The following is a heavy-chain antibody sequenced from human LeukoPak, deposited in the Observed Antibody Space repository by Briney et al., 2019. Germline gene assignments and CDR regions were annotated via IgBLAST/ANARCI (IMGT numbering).Heavy chain of an antibody. Sequence: PGGSLRLSCAASGFTFSSYGMHWVRQAPGKGLEWVAVISYDGSNKYYADSVKGRFTISRDNSKNTLYLQMNSLRAEDTAVYYCAKRMTGTTEHYYYYGMDVWGQGTTVTVSS. J-gene: IGHJ6*02. CDR2: ISYDGSNK. CDR1: GFTFSSYG. V-gene: IGHV3-30*18. CDR3: AKRMTGTTEHYYYYGMDV. D-gene: IGHD1-1*01.